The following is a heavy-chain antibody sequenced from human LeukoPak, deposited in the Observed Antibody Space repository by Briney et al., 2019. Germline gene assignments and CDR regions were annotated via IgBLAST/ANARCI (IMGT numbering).Heavy chain of an antibody. Sequence: SETLSLTCTVSGGSISSSSYYWGWIRQPPGKGLEWIGSIYYSGSTYYNPSLKSRVTISVDTSKNQFSLKLSSVTAADTTVYYCARRGYDSSGYYRNYWGQGTLVTVSS. D-gene: IGHD3-22*01. CDR3: ARRGYDSSGYYRNY. J-gene: IGHJ4*02. CDR2: IYYSGST. V-gene: IGHV4-39*01. CDR1: GGSISSSSYY.